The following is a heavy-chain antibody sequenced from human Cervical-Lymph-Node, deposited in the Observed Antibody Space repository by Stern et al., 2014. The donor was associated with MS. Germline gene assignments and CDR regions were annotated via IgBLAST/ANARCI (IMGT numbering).Heavy chain of an antibody. CDR2: IDPRGGST. J-gene: IGHJ6*02. CDR3: TRAISDYYGMDV. Sequence: QDQLVQSRPEVKKPGASVRVSCTASGYTFTNYFIHWVRHAPGQGLAWMGIIDPRGGSTTYAQRLQGRVTITRDTSTSTVHMDLGSLRSEDTAVYYCTRAISDYYGMDVWGQGTTVTVSS. D-gene: IGHD3-3*01. CDR1: GYTFTNYF. V-gene: IGHV1-46*04.